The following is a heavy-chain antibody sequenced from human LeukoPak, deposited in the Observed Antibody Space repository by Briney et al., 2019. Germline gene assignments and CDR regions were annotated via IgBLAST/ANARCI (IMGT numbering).Heavy chain of an antibody. J-gene: IGHJ4*02. V-gene: IGHV3-21*05. D-gene: IGHD4-23*01. Sequence: SGGSLRLSCAASGFTFRSYSMNWVRQAPGKGLEWVSYISGSGDLIYYADSVKGRFTISRDNSKNTLYLQMNSLRAEDTAVYYCARGGNSALSIDYWGQGTLVTVSS. CDR2: ISGSGDLI. CDR3: ARGGNSALSIDY. CDR1: GFTFRSYS.